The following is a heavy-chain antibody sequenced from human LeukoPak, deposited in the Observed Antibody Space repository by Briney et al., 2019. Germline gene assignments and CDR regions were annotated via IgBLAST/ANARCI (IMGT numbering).Heavy chain of an antibody. Sequence: PSETLSLTCTVSGGSISSYYWSWLRQPPGKGLEWIGYIYYSGNTNYNPSLESRVTISVDTSKNQFSLKLRTVTAADTAVYYCARHKMATIDYWGQGTLVTVSS. CDR3: ARHKMATIDY. V-gene: IGHV4-59*08. D-gene: IGHD5-24*01. CDR2: IYYSGNT. J-gene: IGHJ4*02. CDR1: GGSISSYY.